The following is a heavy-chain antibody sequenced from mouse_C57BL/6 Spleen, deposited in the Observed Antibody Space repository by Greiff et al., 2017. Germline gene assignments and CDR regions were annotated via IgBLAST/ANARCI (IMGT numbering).Heavy chain of an antibody. J-gene: IGHJ2*01. D-gene: IGHD1-1*01. Sequence: QVQLQQSGPELVKPGASVKISCKASGYAFSSSWMNWVKQRPGKGLEWIGRIYPGDGDTNYNGKFKGKATLTADKSSSTAYMQLSSLTSEDSAVYFCARSRAFITTVAFDYWGQGTTLTVSS. V-gene: IGHV1-82*01. CDR2: IYPGDGDT. CDR1: GYAFSSSW. CDR3: ARSRAFITTVAFDY.